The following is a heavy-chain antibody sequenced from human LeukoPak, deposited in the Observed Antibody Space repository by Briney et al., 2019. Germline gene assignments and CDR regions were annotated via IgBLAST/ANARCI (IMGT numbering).Heavy chain of an antibody. J-gene: IGHJ4*02. CDR3: ARWGIAAALGSDY. D-gene: IGHD6-13*01. Sequence: KPSGTLSLTCAVSGGSISSSNWWSWVRQPPGKGLEWIGEIYHSGSTNYNPSLKSRVTISVDKSKNQFSLKLSSVTAADTAVYYCARWGIAAALGSDYWGQGTLVTVSS. CDR1: GGSISSSNW. CDR2: IYHSGST. V-gene: IGHV4-4*02.